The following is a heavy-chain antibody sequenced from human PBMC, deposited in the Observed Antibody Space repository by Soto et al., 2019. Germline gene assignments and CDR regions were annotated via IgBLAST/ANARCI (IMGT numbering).Heavy chain of an antibody. CDR2: IYYSGST. CDR1: GGSISSGGYY. V-gene: IGHV4-31*03. J-gene: IGHJ6*02. CDR3: ARANRGYSYGYPYYYYYYGMDV. Sequence: KTSETLSLTCTVSGGSISSGGYYWSWIRQHPGKGLEWIGYIYYSGSTYYNPSLKSRVTISVDTSKNQFSLKLSSVTAADTAVYYCARANRGYSYGYPYYYYYYGMDVWGQGTTVTVSS. D-gene: IGHD5-18*01.